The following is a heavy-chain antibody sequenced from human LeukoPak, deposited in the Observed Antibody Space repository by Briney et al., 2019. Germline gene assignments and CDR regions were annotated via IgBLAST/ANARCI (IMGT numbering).Heavy chain of an antibody. J-gene: IGHJ4*02. Sequence: PGGSLRLSCAASGFAFSSYAMSWVRQAPGKGLEWVSGISSSGGSTDYADSVKGRFTISRDNSKNTLYLQMNSLTVEDTAVYYCAKLKGRAAMPAGSGYWGQGTLLTVSS. D-gene: IGHD6-13*01. CDR2: ISSSGGST. V-gene: IGHV3-23*01. CDR3: AKLKGRAAMPAGSGY. CDR1: GFAFSSYA.